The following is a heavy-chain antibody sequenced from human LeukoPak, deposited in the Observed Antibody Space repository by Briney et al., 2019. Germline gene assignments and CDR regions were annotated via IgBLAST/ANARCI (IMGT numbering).Heavy chain of an antibody. CDR2: ISTSGNTI. Sequence: GGSLRLSCAASGFIFSSYEMNWVRQAPGKGLEWVSYISTSGNTIYYADSVRGRFTISRDNAKNSLYLQMNSLRAEDTAVYYCARDTYCSGGSCYQDAWGQGTLVTVSS. V-gene: IGHV3-48*03. CDR1: GFIFSSYE. CDR3: ARDTYCSGGSCYQDA. D-gene: IGHD2-15*01. J-gene: IGHJ5*02.